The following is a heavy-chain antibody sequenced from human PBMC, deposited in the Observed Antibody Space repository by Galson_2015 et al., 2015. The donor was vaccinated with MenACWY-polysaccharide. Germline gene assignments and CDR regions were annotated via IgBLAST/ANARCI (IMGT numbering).Heavy chain of an antibody. CDR1: GFTFNTYG. D-gene: IGHD6-13*01. V-gene: IGHV1-18*01. J-gene: IGHJ4*02. Sequence: SVKVSCKASGFTFNTYGVAWVRQAPGQGLEWVGDIYAYSGDTNYARKFQDRVTMTRDTSTSTAYMELRSLTFDDTAVYYCARDCPETSAWYFWGQGTQVTASS. CDR2: IYAYSGDT. CDR3: ARDCPETSAWYF.